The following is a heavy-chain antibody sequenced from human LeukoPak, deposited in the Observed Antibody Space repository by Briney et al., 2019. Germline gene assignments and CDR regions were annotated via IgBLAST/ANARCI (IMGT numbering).Heavy chain of an antibody. CDR3: ARGKVGYNWFDP. V-gene: IGHV3-7*03. CDR2: IKRDESEK. J-gene: IGHJ5*02. Sequence: GGSLRLSCAASGFTFSSYWMTWVRQAPGKGLEWVANIKRDESEKYYVDSVKGRFTISRDNAKNSLYLQMNSLRAEDTAVYYCARGKVGYNWFDPWGQGTLVTVSS. CDR1: GFTFSSYW. D-gene: IGHD2-2*01.